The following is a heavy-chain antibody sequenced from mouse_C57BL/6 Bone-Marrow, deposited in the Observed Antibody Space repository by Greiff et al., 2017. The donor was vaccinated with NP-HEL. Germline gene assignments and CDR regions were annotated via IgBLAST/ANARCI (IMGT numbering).Heavy chain of an antibody. CDR3: ARYGSSLYYAMDY. CDR2: IYPGSGNT. V-gene: IGHV1-76*01. J-gene: IGHJ4*01. D-gene: IGHD1-1*01. CDR1: GYTFTDYY. Sequence: VKLVESGAELVRPGASVKLSCKASGYTFTDYYINWVKQRPGQGLEWIARIYPGSGNTYYNEKFKGKATLTAEKSSSTAYMQLSSLTSEDSAVYFCARYGSSLYYAMDYWGQGTSVTVSS.